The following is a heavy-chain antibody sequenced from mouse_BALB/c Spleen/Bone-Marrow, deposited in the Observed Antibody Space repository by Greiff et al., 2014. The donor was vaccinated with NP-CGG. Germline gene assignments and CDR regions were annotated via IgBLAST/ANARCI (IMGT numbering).Heavy chain of an antibody. V-gene: IGHV14-3*02. D-gene: IGHD2-14*01. J-gene: IGHJ3*01. CDR3: ATYYRYDRRFAY. CDR1: GFNIKDTY. CDR2: IDPANGNT. Sequence: EVKLVESGAELVKPGASVKLSCTASGFNIKDTYMHWVKQRPEQGLEWIGRIDPANGNTKDDPKFQGKATITADTSSNTAYLQLSSLTSEDTAVYYCATYYRYDRRFAYWGQGTLVTVSA.